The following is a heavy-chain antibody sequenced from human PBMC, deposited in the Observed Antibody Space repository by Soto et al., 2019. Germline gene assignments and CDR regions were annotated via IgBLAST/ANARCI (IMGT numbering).Heavy chain of an antibody. Sequence: PSETLSLTCTVSGGSIRDYYWGWIRQSPGKGLEWIGYIYYSGTTNYNPSLKSRVTISADTSKNQFSLKLSSVTAADTAVYYCARARGGYFDYWGQGTLVTVSS. V-gene: IGHV4-59*01. J-gene: IGHJ4*02. CDR1: GGSIRDYY. CDR2: IYYSGTT. CDR3: ARARGGYFDY.